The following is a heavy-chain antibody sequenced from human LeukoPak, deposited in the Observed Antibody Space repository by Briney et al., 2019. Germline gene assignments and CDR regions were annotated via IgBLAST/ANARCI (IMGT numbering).Heavy chain of an antibody. V-gene: IGHV4-38-2*01. D-gene: IGHD4-17*01. CDR3: ARAYGDYLDY. Sequence: PSETLSLTCAVSGYSISSGYYWGWIRQPPGKGLEWIGSIYHSGSTYYNPSLKSRVTISVGTSKNQFSLKLSSVTAADTAVYYCARAYGDYLDYWGQGTLVTVSS. J-gene: IGHJ4*02. CDR1: GYSISSGYY. CDR2: IYHSGST.